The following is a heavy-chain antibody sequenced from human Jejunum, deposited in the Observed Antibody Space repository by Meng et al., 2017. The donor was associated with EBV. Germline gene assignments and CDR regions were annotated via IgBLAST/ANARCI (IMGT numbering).Heavy chain of an antibody. V-gene: IGHV4-61*03. CDR3: ACLRYSGYDRAFDY. Sequence: HPEEPGPVLSNPPETLSLPCTVLRGSVNSGKVYWSWIRQPPGKGLEWIGYTYYSGSTNYSPSHKSRVTISLDTSKNHFTLKLSYVTAAETAVYYCACLRYSGYDRAFDYWGQGALVTVSS. J-gene: IGHJ4*02. CDR1: RGSVNSGKVY. CDR2: TYYSGST. D-gene: IGHD5-12*01.